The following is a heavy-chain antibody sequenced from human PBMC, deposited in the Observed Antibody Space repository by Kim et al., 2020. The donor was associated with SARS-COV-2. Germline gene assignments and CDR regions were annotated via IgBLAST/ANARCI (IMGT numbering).Heavy chain of an antibody. D-gene: IGHD2-2*01. Sequence: PSLKSRVTISVDTSKNQFSLKLSSVTAADTAVYYCARLVVPAAMPGDDYWGQGTLVTVSS. CDR3: ARLVVPAAMPGDDY. V-gene: IGHV4-34*01. J-gene: IGHJ4*02.